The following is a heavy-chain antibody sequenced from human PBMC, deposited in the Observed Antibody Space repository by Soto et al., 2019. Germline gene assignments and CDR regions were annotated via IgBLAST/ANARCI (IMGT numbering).Heavy chain of an antibody. CDR1: GFTFSSYA. CDR3: AKDWGAAAGTGQTFDY. J-gene: IGHJ4*02. Sequence: GGSLRLSCAASGFTFSSYAMSWVRQAPGKGLEWVSAISGSGGSTYYADSVKGRFTISRDNSKSTLYLQMNSLRAEDTAVYYCAKDWGAAAGTGQTFDYWGQGTLVTVSS. V-gene: IGHV3-23*01. CDR2: ISGSGGST. D-gene: IGHD6-13*01.